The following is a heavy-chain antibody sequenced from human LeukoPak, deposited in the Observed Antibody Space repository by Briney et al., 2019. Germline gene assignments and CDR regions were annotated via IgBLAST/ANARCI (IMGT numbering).Heavy chain of an antibody. CDR1: GFTFSSYS. J-gene: IGHJ4*02. Sequence: GGSLRLSCAASGFTFSSYSMAWVRQAPQEGLEWVSSISSSSSYIFYADSVKGRFAISRDNAKNSMYLQMNSLRAEDTAVYYCARDPEYYDSSGYSTYYFDYWGQGTLVTVSS. V-gene: IGHV3-21*01. CDR3: ARDPEYYDSSGYSTYYFDY. CDR2: ISSSSSYI. D-gene: IGHD3-22*01.